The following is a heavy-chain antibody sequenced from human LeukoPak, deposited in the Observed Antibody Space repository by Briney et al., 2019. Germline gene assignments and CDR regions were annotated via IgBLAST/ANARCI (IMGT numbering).Heavy chain of an antibody. Sequence: GGSLRLSCAASGFTFRNYYMHWVRQAPGKGLEWVANITPDGSDRYYVDSLKGRVTISRDNTKSSLYLQLNSLRAEDTAVYYCVPGGLAVSGIDYWGQGALVAVSS. D-gene: IGHD6-19*01. V-gene: IGHV3-7*01. CDR2: ITPDGSDR. J-gene: IGHJ4*02. CDR3: VPGGLAVSGIDY. CDR1: GFTFRNYY.